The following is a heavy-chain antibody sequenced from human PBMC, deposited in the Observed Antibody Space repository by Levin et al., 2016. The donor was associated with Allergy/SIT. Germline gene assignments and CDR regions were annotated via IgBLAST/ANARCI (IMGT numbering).Heavy chain of an antibody. J-gene: IGHJ6*03. V-gene: IGHV4-61*03. D-gene: IGHD5-18*01. CDR3: ARAYSSYYYYMDV. CDR2: IHDSGSP. Sequence: WIRQPPGKGLEWIGYIHDSGSPNYNPSFKSRVTISLDTSKNHFSLKVRSVTTADTAMYYCARAYSSYYYYMDVWGRGTTVTVSS.